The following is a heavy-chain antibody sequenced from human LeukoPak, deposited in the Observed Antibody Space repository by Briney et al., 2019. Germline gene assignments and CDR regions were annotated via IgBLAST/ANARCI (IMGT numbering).Heavy chain of an antibody. CDR2: MYHSGST. CDR1: GGSISSSDYY. CDR3: ARVKITVAGPFDH. D-gene: IGHD6-19*01. J-gene: IGHJ4*02. Sequence: SETLSLTCTVSGGSISSSDYYWGWIRQPPGKGREWIGTMYHSGSTYYNPSLKSRVTISVDTSMNHFSLKVTSVTAADTAVYYCARVKITVAGPFDHWGQGTLVTVSS. V-gene: IGHV4-39*02.